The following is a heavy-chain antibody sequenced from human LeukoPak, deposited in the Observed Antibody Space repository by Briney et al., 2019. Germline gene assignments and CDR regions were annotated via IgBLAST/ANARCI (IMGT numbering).Heavy chain of an antibody. J-gene: IGHJ6*03. CDR3: ARGRRPDCSSTRCYYYYYMDV. CDR1: GGSFSGYY. V-gene: IGHV4-34*01. CDR2: INHSGST. D-gene: IGHD2-2*01. Sequence: PSETLSLTCAVYGGSFSGYYWSWIRQPPEKGLEWIGEINHSGSTNYNPSLKSRVTISVDTSKNQFSLKLSSVTAADTAVYYCARGRRPDCSSTRCYYYYYMDVWGKGTTVTVSS.